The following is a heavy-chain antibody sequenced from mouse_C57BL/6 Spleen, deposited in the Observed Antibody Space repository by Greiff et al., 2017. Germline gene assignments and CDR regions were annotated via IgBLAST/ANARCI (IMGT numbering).Heavy chain of an antibody. D-gene: IGHD2-14*01. CDR3: ARGGLSYRNGYYYAMDY. CDR1: GYSFTDYN. V-gene: IGHV1-39*01. CDR2: INPNYGTT. Sequence: EVQLQQSGPELVKPGASVKISCKASGYSFTDYNMNWVKQSNGKSLELIGVINPNYGTTSYNQKFKGKATLTVDQSSSTAYMQLNSLTSEDSAVYYCARGGLSYRNGYYYAMDYWGQGTSVTVSS. J-gene: IGHJ4*01.